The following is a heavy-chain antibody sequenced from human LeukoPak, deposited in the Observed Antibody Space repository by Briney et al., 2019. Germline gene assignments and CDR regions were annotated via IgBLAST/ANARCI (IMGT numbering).Heavy chain of an antibody. CDR3: ARALTTLTYEGY. Sequence: GGSLRLSCAASGFTFSSYSMNWVRQAPGKGLEWVSSISGSNSYIFYADSVKGRFTVSRDNAKDSLYLQMNSLRAEDTAVYYCARALTTLTYEGYWGQGTLVTVSS. CDR1: GFTFSSYS. CDR2: ISGSNSYI. D-gene: IGHD1-1*01. V-gene: IGHV3-21*01. J-gene: IGHJ4*02.